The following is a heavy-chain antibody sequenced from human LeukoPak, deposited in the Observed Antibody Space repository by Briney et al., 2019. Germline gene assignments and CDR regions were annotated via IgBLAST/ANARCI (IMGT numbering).Heavy chain of an antibody. V-gene: IGHV5-51*01. D-gene: IGHD2-2*01. CDR2: IYPGDSDT. J-gene: IGHJ5*02. Sequence: GESLKISCKGSGYSSTSYWIGWVRQMPGKGLEWMGIIYPGDSDTRYSPSFQGQVTISADKSISTAYLQWSSLKASDTAMYYCARGVVPAAIQNWFDPWGQGTLVTVSS. CDR3: ARGVVPAAIQNWFDP. CDR1: GYSSTSYW.